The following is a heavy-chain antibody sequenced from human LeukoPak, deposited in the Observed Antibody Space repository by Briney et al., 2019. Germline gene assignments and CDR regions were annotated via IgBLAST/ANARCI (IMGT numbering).Heavy chain of an antibody. D-gene: IGHD2-2*01. CDR3: AGEEYQMLSGAFDI. Sequence: GESLIHSCSASGFTFSSYWMSWVRQAPARGLEWVANIKQYGSEKYYVDSVKGRFNISRDNAKSSLYLQMNSLRAENTAVYYCAGEEYQMLSGAFDIWGQGTMVTVSS. CDR2: IKQYGSEK. CDR1: GFTFSSYW. J-gene: IGHJ3*02. V-gene: IGHV3-7*03.